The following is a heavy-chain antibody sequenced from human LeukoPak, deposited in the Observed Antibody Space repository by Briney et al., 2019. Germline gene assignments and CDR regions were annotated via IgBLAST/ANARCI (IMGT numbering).Heavy chain of an antibody. CDR3: ARVYNYYDSSGYYSRYNWFDP. J-gene: IGHJ5*02. CDR1: GGSISSSSYY. Sequence: SETLSLTCTVSGGSISSSSYYWGWIRQPPGKGLEWIGSIYYSGSTNYNPSLKSRVTISVDTSKNQFSLKLSSVTAADTAVYYCARVYNYYDSSGYYSRYNWFDPWGQGTLVTVSS. CDR2: IYYSGST. D-gene: IGHD3-22*01. V-gene: IGHV4-39*07.